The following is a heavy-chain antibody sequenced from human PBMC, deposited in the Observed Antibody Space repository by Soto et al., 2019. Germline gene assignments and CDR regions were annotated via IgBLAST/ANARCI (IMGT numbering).Heavy chain of an antibody. CDR2: ITPTSSST. CDR3: AKFGYTTGWSHFDY. D-gene: IGHD5-12*01. Sequence: EVQLLESGGGLVQPGGSLRLSCTSSGFIFSNYGMSWVRQAPGKGLERVSGITPTSSSTYYADSVKGRFTISRDNSKNTLYLQMNDLRADDTAVYYCAKFGYTTGWSHFDYWGQGTLVTVSS. V-gene: IGHV3-23*01. CDR1: GFIFSNYG. J-gene: IGHJ4*02.